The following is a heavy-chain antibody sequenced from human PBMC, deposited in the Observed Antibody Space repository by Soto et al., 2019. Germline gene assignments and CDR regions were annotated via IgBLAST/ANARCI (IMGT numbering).Heavy chain of an antibody. D-gene: IGHD3-22*01. CDR1: GYSFTSYW. Sequence: GESLKISCKGSGYSFTSYWISWVRQMPGKGLEWMGRIDPSDSYTNYSPSFQGHVTISADKSISTAYLQWSSLKASDTAMYYCALIDYYYDSSGYSSCYYGMDVWGQGTTVTVS. V-gene: IGHV5-10-1*01. CDR2: IDPSDSYT. J-gene: IGHJ6*02. CDR3: ALIDYYYDSSGYSSCYYGMDV.